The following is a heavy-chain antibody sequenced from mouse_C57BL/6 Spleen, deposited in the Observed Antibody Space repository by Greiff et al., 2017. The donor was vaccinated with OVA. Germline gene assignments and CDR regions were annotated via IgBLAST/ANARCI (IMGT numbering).Heavy chain of an antibody. CDR2: ISSGSSTI. CDR3: AREGSNYLWYFDV. J-gene: IGHJ1*03. Sequence: EVKLVESGGGLVKPGGSLKLSCAASGFTFSDYGMHWVRQAPEKGLEWVAYISSGSSTIYYADTVKGRFTISRDNAKNTLFLQMTSLRSEDTAMYYCAREGSNYLWYFDVWGTGTTVTVSS. V-gene: IGHV5-17*01. D-gene: IGHD2-5*01. CDR1: GFTFSDYG.